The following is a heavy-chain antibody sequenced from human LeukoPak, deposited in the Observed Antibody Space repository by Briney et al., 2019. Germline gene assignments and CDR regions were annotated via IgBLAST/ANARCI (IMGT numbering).Heavy chain of an antibody. CDR1: GYTFTSYD. D-gene: IGHD6-19*01. CDR2: MNPNSGNT. V-gene: IGHV1-8*01. J-gene: IGHJ3*02. Sequence: GASVKVSCKASGYTFTSYDINWVRQATGQGLEWMGWMNPNSGNTGYAQKFQGRVTMTRNTSISTAYMELSSLRSEDTAVYYCARGYSSGWYGEHALDIWGQGTMVTVSS. CDR3: ARGYSSGWYGEHALDI.